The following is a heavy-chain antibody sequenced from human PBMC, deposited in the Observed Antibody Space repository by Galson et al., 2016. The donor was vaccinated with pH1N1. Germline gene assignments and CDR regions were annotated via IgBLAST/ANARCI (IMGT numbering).Heavy chain of an antibody. CDR2: IKSKTDGGTT. D-gene: IGHD4-17*01. J-gene: IGHJ6*02. V-gene: IGHV3-15*01. CDR1: GFTFSNVW. CDR3: TTDRDYGDYLGGMDV. Sequence: SLRLSCAASGFTFSNVWMSWVRQAPGKGLEWVGRIKSKTDGGTTDYAAPVKGRFTISRDDSKITLYLQMNSLKTEDTAVYYCTTDRDYGDYLGGMDVWGQGTTVTVSS.